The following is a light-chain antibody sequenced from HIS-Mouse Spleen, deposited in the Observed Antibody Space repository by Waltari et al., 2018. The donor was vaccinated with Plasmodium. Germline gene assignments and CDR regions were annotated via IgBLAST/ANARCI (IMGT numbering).Light chain of an antibody. J-gene: IGKJ3*01. Sequence: EIVMTQSPATLSVSPGERATLSCRASQIVSSNLAWYQQKPGQSPRLLIYGASTRATDIPARFSGSGSGTEFTLTISSLQSEDFAVYYCQQYNNWSFTFGPGTKVDIK. CDR1: QIVSSN. CDR2: GAS. CDR3: QQYNNWSFT. V-gene: IGKV3-15*01.